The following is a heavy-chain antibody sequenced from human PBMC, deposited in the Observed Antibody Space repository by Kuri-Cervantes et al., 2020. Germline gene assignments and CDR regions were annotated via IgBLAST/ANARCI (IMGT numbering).Heavy chain of an antibody. J-gene: IGHJ4*02. D-gene: IGHD3-10*01. CDR3: AKRNSFGSGTSFDY. Sequence: GGSLRLSCAASGFTFSSYGMHWVRQAPGKGLEWVAVIWYDGSNKYYADSVKGRFTISRDNSRNTIYLQMNTLRADDTAVYYCAKRNSFGSGTSFDYWGQGTLVTVSS. V-gene: IGHV3-33*06. CDR1: GFTFSSYG. CDR2: IWYDGSNK.